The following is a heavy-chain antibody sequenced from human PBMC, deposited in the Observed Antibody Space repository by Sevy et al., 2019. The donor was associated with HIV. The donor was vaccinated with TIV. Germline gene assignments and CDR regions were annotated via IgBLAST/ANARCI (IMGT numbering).Heavy chain of an antibody. J-gene: IGHJ4*02. Sequence: GGSLRLSCAASGFTFSSYWMSRVRQAPGKGLEWVANIKQDGSEKYYVDSVKGRFTISRDNAKNSLYLQMNSLRAEDTAVYYCARDDDYGDYRYWGQGTLVTVSS. V-gene: IGHV3-7*01. CDR3: ARDDDYGDYRY. D-gene: IGHD4-17*01. CDR1: GFTFSSYW. CDR2: IKQDGSEK.